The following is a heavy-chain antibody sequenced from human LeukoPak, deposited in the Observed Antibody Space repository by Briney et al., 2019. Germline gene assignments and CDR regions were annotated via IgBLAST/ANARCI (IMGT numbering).Heavy chain of an antibody. D-gene: IGHD1-1*01. CDR3: ARQAERTLGPQDDY. CDR2: IHYSGST. J-gene: IGHJ4*02. V-gene: IGHV4-39*01. Sequence: SETLSLTCTVSGASISSSSYYWGWIRQPPGKGPEWIGSIHYSGSTYYNPSLTSRVTISVDTSKNQFFLKPNSVTAADTAVYYCARQAERTLGPQDDYWGQGTLVTVSS. CDR1: GASISSSSYY.